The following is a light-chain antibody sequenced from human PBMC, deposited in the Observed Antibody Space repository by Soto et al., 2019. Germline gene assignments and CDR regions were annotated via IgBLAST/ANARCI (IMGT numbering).Light chain of an antibody. CDR2: AAA. V-gene: IGKV1-39*01. J-gene: IGKJ3*01. CDR3: QQTYKNSWT. Sequence: DIQMTQSPSSLSASVGDNVTITCRASQTISSFLNWHQQKVGKAPKVLMYAAASPQSGVPSRFSGSGSGTHFTLTISSLQPEDSATYYCQQTYKNSWTFGPGTKVDIK. CDR1: QTISSF.